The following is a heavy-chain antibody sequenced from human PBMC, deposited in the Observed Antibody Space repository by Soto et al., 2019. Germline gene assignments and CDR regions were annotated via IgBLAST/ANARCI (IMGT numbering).Heavy chain of an antibody. CDR1: GFTFSSYA. D-gene: IGHD2-15*01. CDR3: ARAECDGGSCYTLVGLRYGMDV. V-gene: IGHV3-30-3*01. CDR2: ISYDGNNK. J-gene: IGHJ6*02. Sequence: QVQLVESGGGVVQPGRSLRLSCAASGFTFSSYAMYWVRQAPGKGLEWVAVISYDGNNKYYADSVKGRFTISRDNSKNMLKLQMNSLRSEDTAVYYGARAECDGGSCYTLVGLRYGMDVWGQGTTVTVSS.